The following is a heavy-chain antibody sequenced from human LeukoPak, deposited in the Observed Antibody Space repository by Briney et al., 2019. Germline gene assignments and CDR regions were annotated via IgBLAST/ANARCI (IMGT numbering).Heavy chain of an antibody. D-gene: IGHD3-10*01. CDR1: GFTLSSYA. Sequence: ERSLRLSCAASGFTLSSYAMHWVRQAPGKGLEWVAVISYDGSNKYYADSVKGRFTISRDNSKNTLYLQMNSLRAEDTAVYYCAREGYYGSGSPPSLYFDYWGQGTLVTVSS. CDR2: ISYDGSNK. CDR3: AREGYYGSGSPPSLYFDY. V-gene: IGHV3-30-3*01. J-gene: IGHJ4*02.